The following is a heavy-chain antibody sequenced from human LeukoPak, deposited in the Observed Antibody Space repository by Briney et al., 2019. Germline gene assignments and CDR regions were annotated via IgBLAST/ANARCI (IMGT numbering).Heavy chain of an antibody. CDR2: ISYDGGNK. Sequence: GGSLRLSCAASGFTCSSYAMHWVRQAPGKGLEWVAVISYDGGNKYYADPVKGRFTISRDNSKNTLYLQMNSLRAEDTAVYYCARGGILDYWGQGTLVTVSS. V-gene: IGHV3-30*04. CDR1: GFTCSSYA. CDR3: ARGGILDY. J-gene: IGHJ4*02.